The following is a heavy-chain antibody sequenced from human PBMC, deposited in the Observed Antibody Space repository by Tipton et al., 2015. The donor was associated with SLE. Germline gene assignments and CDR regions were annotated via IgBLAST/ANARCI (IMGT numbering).Heavy chain of an antibody. CDR2: IYYSGST. CDR1: GGSITNDNHY. J-gene: IGHJ3*02. CDR3: ARDFIELSAFDI. Sequence: TLSLTCTVSGGSITNDNHYWSWIRQPAGKGLEWIGTIYYSGSTYYYPSLKSRVTISVDSSKNQFSLKLNSVTAADTALYYCARDFIELSAFDIWGQGTVVTVSS. D-gene: IGHD2-8*01. V-gene: IGHV4-31*03.